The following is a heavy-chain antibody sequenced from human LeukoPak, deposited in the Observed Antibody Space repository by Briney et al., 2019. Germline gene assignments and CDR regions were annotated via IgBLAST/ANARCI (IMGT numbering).Heavy chain of an antibody. CDR2: IYTSGST. Sequence: SGTLSLTCTVSGGSISSYYWSWIRQPAGKGLEWIGRIYTSGSTNYNPSLKSRVTMSVDTSKNQFSLKLSSVTAADTAVYYCAREWIAAAAPLNYDAFDIWGQGTMVTVSS. CDR3: AREWIAAAAPLNYDAFDI. J-gene: IGHJ3*02. D-gene: IGHD6-13*01. V-gene: IGHV4-4*07. CDR1: GGSISSYY.